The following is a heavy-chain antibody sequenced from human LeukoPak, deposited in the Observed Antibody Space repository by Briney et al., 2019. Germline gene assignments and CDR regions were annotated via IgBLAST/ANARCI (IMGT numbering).Heavy chain of an antibody. CDR1: GFTFNSYW. CDR3: ATGLFHFDY. V-gene: IGHV3-7*01. D-gene: IGHD2-21*01. Sequence: SGGSLRLSCATSGFTFNSYWMSWVRQAPGKGLEWVANIEEDGSEKYYVDSVKGRFTISRDNAKNSLYLQMNSLRAEDTAVYYCATGLFHFDYWGQGTLVTV. CDR2: IEEDGSEK. J-gene: IGHJ4*02.